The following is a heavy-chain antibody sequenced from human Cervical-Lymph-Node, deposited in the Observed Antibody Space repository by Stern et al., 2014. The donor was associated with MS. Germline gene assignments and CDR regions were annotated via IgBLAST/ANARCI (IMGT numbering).Heavy chain of an antibody. CDR3: ARDSREDGYSYYVDS. D-gene: IGHD5-24*01. V-gene: IGHV1-46*04. CDR2: INPSGGST. CDR1: GYTFTRYY. Sequence: QVQLVQSGAEVRRPGASLKVSCKASGYTFTRYYMHWVRQAPGQGLEWMAIINPSGGSTAYAQNLQGRVTVTTDTSTTTVYMELSSLRSDDTGVYYCARDSREDGYSYYVDSWGQGTLVTVSS. J-gene: IGHJ4*02.